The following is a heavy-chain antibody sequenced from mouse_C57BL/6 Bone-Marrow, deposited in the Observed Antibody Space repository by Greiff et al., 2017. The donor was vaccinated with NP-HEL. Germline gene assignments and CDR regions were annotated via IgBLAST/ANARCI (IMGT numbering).Heavy chain of an antibody. V-gene: IGHV1-53*01. CDR3: ARAPITTVVRGVDY. Sequence: QVQLQQPGAELVKPGASVKMSCKASGYTFTSYWMHWVKQRPGQGLEWIGNINPSNGGTNYNEKFKSKATLTVDKSSSTAYMQLSSLTSEDSAVYYCARAPITTVVRGVDYWGQGTTLTVSS. J-gene: IGHJ2*01. CDR2: INPSNGGT. CDR1: GYTFTSYW. D-gene: IGHD1-1*01.